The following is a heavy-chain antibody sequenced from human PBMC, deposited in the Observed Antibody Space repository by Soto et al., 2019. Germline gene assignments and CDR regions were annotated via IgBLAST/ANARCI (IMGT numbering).Heavy chain of an antibody. CDR3: TRRGGQPPLLDY. V-gene: IGHV3-49*04. J-gene: IGHJ4*02. CDR1: GFPFDDFA. D-gene: IGHD2-15*01. CDR2: IRSKAYGGTT. Sequence: GGSLRLSCTGSGFPFDDFAINWVRQAPGKGLEWVGLIRSKAYGGTTEYAASVKGRFTISRDDSKSIAYLQMNSLKTEDTAVYYCTRRGGQPPLLDYWGQGTLVTVSS.